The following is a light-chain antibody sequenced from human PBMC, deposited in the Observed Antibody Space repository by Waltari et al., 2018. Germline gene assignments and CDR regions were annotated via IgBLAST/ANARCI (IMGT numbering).Light chain of an antibody. CDR1: GNIRSF. CDR3: QKYGTLPAT. J-gene: IGKJ1*01. CDR2: DTS. Sequence: IVLTQSPGTLSLSPGERATLSCRASGNIRSFLAWYQQKPGQAPRLLIYDTSTRATGIPDRFSGSGSGTDFSLTISRLEPEDFAVYYCQKYGTLPATFGQGTKVEIK. V-gene: IGKV3-20*01.